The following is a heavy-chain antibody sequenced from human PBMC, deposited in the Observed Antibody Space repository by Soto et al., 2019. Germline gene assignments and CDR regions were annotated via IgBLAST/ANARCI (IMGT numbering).Heavy chain of an antibody. CDR1: GYSFTSYW. Sequence: PGESLKISCKGSGYSFTSYWISWVRQMPGKGLEWMGRIDPSDSYTNYSPSFQGHVTISADKSISTAYLQWSSLKASDTAMHYCARHSYYYDSSGYFSASLIGGMDVWGQGTTVTVSS. D-gene: IGHD3-22*01. J-gene: IGHJ6*02. V-gene: IGHV5-10-1*01. CDR3: ARHSYYYDSSGYFSASLIGGMDV. CDR2: IDPSDSYT.